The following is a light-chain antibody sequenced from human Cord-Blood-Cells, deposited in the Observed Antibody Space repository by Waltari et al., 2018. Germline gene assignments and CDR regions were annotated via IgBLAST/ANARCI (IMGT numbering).Light chain of an antibody. CDR2: GNS. Sequence: QSVLTPPPSVSGAPGQRVTIPCTGSSSNIGAGYDVHWYQQPPGTAPKLLIYGNSNRPSGVPDRFSGSKSGTSASLAITGLQAEDEADYYCQSYDSSLSGYVFGTGTKVTVL. V-gene: IGLV1-40*01. J-gene: IGLJ1*01. CDR1: SSNIGAGYD. CDR3: QSYDSSLSGYV.